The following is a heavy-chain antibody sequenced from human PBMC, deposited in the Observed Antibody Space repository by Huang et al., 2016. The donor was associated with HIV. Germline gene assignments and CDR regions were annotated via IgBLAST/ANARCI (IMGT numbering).Heavy chain of an antibody. CDR1: GGSLSSYY. V-gene: IGHV4-59*01. Sequence: QVQLQESGPGLVKPSETLSLTCPVSGGSLSSYYWGWSRKPPGKGLEWIGYIHYSGSTNYHPSLKSRGTTSVDTSKNQLFLKLSSVTAADTAVYYCARGGPYSRDYYYYGMDVWGQGTTVTVSS. D-gene: IGHD6-13*01. CDR3: ARGGPYSRDYYYYGMDV. CDR2: IHYSGST. J-gene: IGHJ6*02.